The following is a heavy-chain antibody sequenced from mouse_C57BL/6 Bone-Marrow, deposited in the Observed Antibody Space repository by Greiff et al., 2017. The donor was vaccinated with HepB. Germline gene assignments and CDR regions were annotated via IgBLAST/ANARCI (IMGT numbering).Heavy chain of an antibody. CDR2: INPGSGGT. J-gene: IGHJ3*01. V-gene: IGHV1-54*01. CDR3: ARLRGLAY. CDR1: GYAFTNYL. Sequence: QVQLQQSGAELVRPGPSVKVSCKASGYAFTNYLIEWVKQRPGQGLEWIGVINPGSGGTNYNEKFKGKATLTADKSSSTAYMQLSSLTSEDSAVYFCARLRGLAYWGQGTLVTVSA.